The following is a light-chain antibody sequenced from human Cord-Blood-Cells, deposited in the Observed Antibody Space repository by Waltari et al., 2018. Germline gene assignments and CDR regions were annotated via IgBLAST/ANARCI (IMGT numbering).Light chain of an antibody. J-gene: IGKJ4*02. Sequence: DIVLTHSTATLSLSPGDRATLSCRARQIVSSYLDWYQQTPGQAPRLLIYDASNRATGIPARFSGSGSGTDFTLTISSLEPEDFAVYYCQQRSNWPLTFGGGTKVEIK. CDR1: QIVSSY. CDR3: QQRSNWPLT. V-gene: IGKV3-11*01. CDR2: DAS.